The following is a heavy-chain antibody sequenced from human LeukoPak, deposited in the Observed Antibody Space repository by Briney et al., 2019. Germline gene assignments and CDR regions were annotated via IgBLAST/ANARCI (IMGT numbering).Heavy chain of an antibody. CDR2: IYYSGST. Sequence: SETLSLTCTVSGGSISSSSYYWGWIRPPPGKGLEWIGSIYYSGSTYYNPSLKSRVTISVDTSKNQFSLKLSSVTAADTAVYYCAKIYGSGSFDPWGQGTLVTVSS. CDR3: AKIYGSGSFDP. CDR1: GGSISSSSYY. J-gene: IGHJ5*02. V-gene: IGHV4-39*07. D-gene: IGHD3-10*01.